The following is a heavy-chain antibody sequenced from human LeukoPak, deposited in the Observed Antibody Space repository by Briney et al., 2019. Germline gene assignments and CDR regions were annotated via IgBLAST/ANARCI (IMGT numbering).Heavy chain of an antibody. J-gene: IGHJ6*02. V-gene: IGHV3-49*04. D-gene: IGHD1-26*01. CDR2: IRSKAYGGTT. CDR3: TRVSGSYYGYYYYGMDV. CDR1: GFTFDDSG. Sequence: GSLRLSCTASGFTFDDSGMSWVRQAPGKGLEWVGFIRSKAYGGTTEYAASVKGRFTISRDDSKSIAYLQMNSLKTEDTAVYYCTRVSGSYYGYYYYGMDVWGQGTTVTVSS.